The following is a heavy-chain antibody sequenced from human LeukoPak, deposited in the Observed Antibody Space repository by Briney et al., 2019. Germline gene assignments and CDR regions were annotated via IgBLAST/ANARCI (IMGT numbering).Heavy chain of an antibody. Sequence: SETLSLTCTVSGGSISSGGYYWSWIRQHPGKGLEWIGYIYYSGSTYYNPSLKSRVTISVDTSKNQFSLKLSSVTAADTAVYYCARSPIVPAAIDGMDVWGKGTTVTVCS. D-gene: IGHD2-2*01. CDR1: GGSISSGGYY. J-gene: IGHJ6*04. CDR3: ARSPIVPAAIDGMDV. V-gene: IGHV4-31*03. CDR2: IYYSGST.